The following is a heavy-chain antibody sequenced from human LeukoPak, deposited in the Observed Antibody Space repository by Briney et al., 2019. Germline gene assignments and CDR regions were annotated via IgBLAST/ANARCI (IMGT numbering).Heavy chain of an antibody. CDR3: ARLPNYDFWSGYYGDSDY. D-gene: IGHD3-3*01. V-gene: IGHV1-46*01. CDR2: INPSGGST. Sequence: ASVKVSCEASGYTFTSYYMHWVRQAPGQGPEWMGIINPSGGSTSYAQKFQGRVTMTRDTSTSTVYMELSSLRSEDTAVYYCARLPNYDFWSGYYGDSDYWGQGTLVTVSS. J-gene: IGHJ4*02. CDR1: GYTFTSYY.